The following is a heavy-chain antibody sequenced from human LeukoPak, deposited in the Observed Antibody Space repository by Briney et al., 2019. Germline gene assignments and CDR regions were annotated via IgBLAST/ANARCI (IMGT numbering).Heavy chain of an antibody. D-gene: IGHD6-13*01. CDR3: ASTGYSSSWYGVAFDY. J-gene: IGHJ4*02. V-gene: IGHV3-21*01. CDR1: GFTFSSYS. Sequence: GGSLRLSCAASGFTFSSYSMNWVRQAPGKGLEWDSSISSSSSYIYYADSVKGRFTISRDNAKNSLYLQMNSLRAEDTAVYYCASTGYSSSWYGVAFDYWGQGTLVTVSS. CDR2: ISSSSSYI.